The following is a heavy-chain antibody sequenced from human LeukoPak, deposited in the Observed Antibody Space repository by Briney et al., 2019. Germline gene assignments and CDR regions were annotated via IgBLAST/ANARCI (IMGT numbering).Heavy chain of an antibody. J-gene: IGHJ4*02. CDR1: GGSFSGYY. CDR3: ARAARTYCSSTSCMAGFDY. D-gene: IGHD2-2*01. Sequence: SQTLSLTCAVYGGSFSGYYWSWIRQPPRKGLEWVGEINHSGSTNYNPSLKSRVTISVDTSKNQFSLKLSSVTAADTAVYYCARAARTYCSSTSCMAGFDYWGQGTLVTVSS. V-gene: IGHV4-34*01. CDR2: INHSGST.